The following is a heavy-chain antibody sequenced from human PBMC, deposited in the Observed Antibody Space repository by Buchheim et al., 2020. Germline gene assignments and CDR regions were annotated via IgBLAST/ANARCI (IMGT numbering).Heavy chain of an antibody. J-gene: IGHJ4*02. Sequence: EVQLLESGGGLVQPGGSLRLSCAASGFSFSSYAMSWVRQAPGKGLEWVSSINTGGGTYYADSVRGRFTVSRDNSKNTLYLQMNSLRAEDTAVYYCAKGPHSSSWPYFDYWGQGTL. D-gene: IGHD6-13*01. CDR2: INTGGGT. CDR3: AKGPHSSSWPYFDY. V-gene: IGHV3-23*01. CDR1: GFSFSSYA.